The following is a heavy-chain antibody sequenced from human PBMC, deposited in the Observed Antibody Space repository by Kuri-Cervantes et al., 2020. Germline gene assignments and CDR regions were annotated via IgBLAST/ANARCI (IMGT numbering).Heavy chain of an antibody. D-gene: IGHD4-17*01. CDR2: INPNSGGT. J-gene: IGHJ4*02. Sequence: ASVKVSCKASGYTFTGYYMHWVRQAPGQGLEWMGWINPNSGGTNYAQKFQGLVTMTEDTSTDTAYMELSSLRSEDTAVYYCATDFRAVTAFDYWGQGTLVTVSS. CDR3: ATDFRAVTAFDY. CDR1: GYTFTGYY. V-gene: IGHV1-2*04.